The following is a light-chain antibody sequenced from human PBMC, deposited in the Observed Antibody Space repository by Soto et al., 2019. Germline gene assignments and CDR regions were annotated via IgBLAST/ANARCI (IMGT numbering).Light chain of an antibody. V-gene: IGKV3-15*01. J-gene: IGKJ5*01. CDR1: QSVSSD. CDR2: GAF. CDR3: QQRARWVT. Sequence: EIVMTQSPATLSMFPGERATLSCRASQSVSSDLGWYQQKPGQAPRLLIHGAFIRAAGVPARFSGSGSGTEFTLTISSLQSEDSAVYFCQQRARWVTFGQGTRLEIK.